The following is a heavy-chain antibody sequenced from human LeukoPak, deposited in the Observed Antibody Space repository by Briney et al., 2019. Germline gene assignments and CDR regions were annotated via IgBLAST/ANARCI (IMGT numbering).Heavy chain of an antibody. J-gene: IGHJ4*02. D-gene: IGHD2-2*01. V-gene: IGHV3-30*18. CDR2: ISNDGSNQ. CDR3: AKLYCSSTSCSYGDFDY. Sequence: PGGSLRLSCAASGFTFSSYSMNWVRQAPGKGLEWVAVISNDGSNQYYADSVKGRFTISRDNSKNTLYLQMNSLRAEDTVVYYCAKLYCSSTSCSYGDFDYWGQGTLVTVSS. CDR1: GFTFSSYS.